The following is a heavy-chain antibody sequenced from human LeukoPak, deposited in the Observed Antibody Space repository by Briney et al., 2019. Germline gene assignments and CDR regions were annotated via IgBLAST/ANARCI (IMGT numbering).Heavy chain of an antibody. CDR2: INPNSGDT. V-gene: IGHV1-2*02. CDR3: ARDLTCSGGACYSGDY. D-gene: IGHD2-15*01. J-gene: IGHJ4*02. Sequence: ASVKVSCKASGYTFTGYYMHWVRQAPGQGLDWMGWINPNSGDTNYAQKFQGRATMTRDTSISTAYMELSRLRSDDTAVYYCARDLTCSGGACYSGDYWGQGTLVTVSS. CDR1: GYTFTGYY.